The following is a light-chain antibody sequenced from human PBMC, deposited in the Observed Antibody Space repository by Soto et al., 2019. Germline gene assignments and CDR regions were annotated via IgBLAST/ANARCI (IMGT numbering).Light chain of an antibody. Sequence: QSALIQPASVSGSPGQSIAISCTGTRSDVGAYNYVSWYQQHPGKAPKLMISEVTNRPSGVSDRFSGSKSGDTASLTISGLQAEDEADYYCQSYDRSLSGSFFGTGTKLTVL. CDR1: RSDVGAYNY. CDR3: QSYDRSLSGSF. J-gene: IGLJ1*01. CDR2: EVT. V-gene: IGLV2-14*01.